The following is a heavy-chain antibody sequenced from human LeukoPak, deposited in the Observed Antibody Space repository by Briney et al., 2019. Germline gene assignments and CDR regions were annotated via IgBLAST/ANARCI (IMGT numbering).Heavy chain of an antibody. J-gene: IGHJ5*02. Sequence: PSETLSLTCTASGDSITSGTYYWSWIRQPAGKGLEYIGRIRASGSTDYNPSLKSRLTISVDTSKNQLSLRLSFVTAADAAVYYCARGVGSSESNWFDPWGQGTLVTVSS. CDR2: IRASGST. CDR3: ARGVGSSESNWFDP. D-gene: IGHD3-10*01. CDR1: GDSITSGTYY. V-gene: IGHV4-61*02.